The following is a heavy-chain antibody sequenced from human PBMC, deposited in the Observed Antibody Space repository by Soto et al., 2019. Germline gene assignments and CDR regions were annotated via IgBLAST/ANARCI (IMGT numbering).Heavy chain of an antibody. CDR3: ASCPQNCITSSPCCLFFDY. CDR1: GYGFTRHY. J-gene: IGHJ4*02. D-gene: IGHD3-10*01. Sequence: ASVKVSCKAIGYGFTRHYIHWVRQAPGQGLEWMGTIFPGGVNIAYAQKFQGRVTLTRDTSASTAYMELSSLRSEDTAVYYCASCPQNCITSSPCCLFFDYWGQGTLVTVSS. V-gene: IGHV1-46*01. CDR2: IFPGGVNI.